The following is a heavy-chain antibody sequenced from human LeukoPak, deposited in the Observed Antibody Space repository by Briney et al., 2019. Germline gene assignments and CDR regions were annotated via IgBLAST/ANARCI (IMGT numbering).Heavy chain of an antibody. Sequence: SETLSLTCAVYGRAFSGYYWSWIRQPPGKGLEWIGEINHSGSTNYNPSLKSRVTISVDTSKNQFSLKLSSVTAADTAVYYCARGRQTYYYDSSGRAFDIWGQGTMVTVSS. CDR3: ARGRQTYYYDSSGRAFDI. CDR1: GRAFSGYY. J-gene: IGHJ3*02. CDR2: INHSGST. V-gene: IGHV4-34*01. D-gene: IGHD3-22*01.